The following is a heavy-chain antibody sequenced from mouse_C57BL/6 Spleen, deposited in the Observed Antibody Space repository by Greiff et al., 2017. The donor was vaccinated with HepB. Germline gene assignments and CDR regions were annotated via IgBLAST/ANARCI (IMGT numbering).Heavy chain of an antibody. CDR3: ARDGNGYR. D-gene: IGHD2-14*01. Sequence: DVHLVESGGGLVKPGGSLKLSCAASGFTFSSYAMSWVRQTPEKRLAWVATISDGGSYTYYPDNVKGRFTISRDNAKNNLYLQVSHLKSEDTAMYYCARDGNGYRWGQGTLVTVSA. V-gene: IGHV5-4*01. CDR2: ISDGGSYT. J-gene: IGHJ3*02. CDR1: GFTFSSYA.